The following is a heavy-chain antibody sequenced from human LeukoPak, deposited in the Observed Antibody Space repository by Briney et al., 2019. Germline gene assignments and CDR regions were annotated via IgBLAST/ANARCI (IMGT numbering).Heavy chain of an antibody. V-gene: IGHV1-2*02. J-gene: IGHJ4*02. CDR2: INPSGGST. D-gene: IGHD6-19*01. CDR3: ARGPTSIAVAGTDNGNY. Sequence: ASVKVSCKASGYTFTGYYMHWVRQAPGQGLEWMGIINPSGGSTIYAQKFQGRVTMTRDTSISTAYMELSRLRSDDTAVYYCARGPTSIAVAGTDNGNYWGQGTLVTVSS. CDR1: GYTFTGYY.